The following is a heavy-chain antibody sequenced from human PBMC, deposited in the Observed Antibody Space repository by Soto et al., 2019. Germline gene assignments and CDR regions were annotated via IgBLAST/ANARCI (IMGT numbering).Heavy chain of an antibody. J-gene: IGHJ4*02. CDR3: ARISGYSYGSGYFDY. Sequence: GPSVKVSCKASGYTFTTYGISWVRQAPGQGLEWMGWSSAYNGNTNYAQKFQGRVAMTTDTSTSTAYMELRSLRSDDTAVYYCARISGYSYGSGYFDYWGQGTLVTVSS. CDR2: SSAYNGNT. D-gene: IGHD5-18*01. V-gene: IGHV1-18*01. CDR1: GYTFTTYG.